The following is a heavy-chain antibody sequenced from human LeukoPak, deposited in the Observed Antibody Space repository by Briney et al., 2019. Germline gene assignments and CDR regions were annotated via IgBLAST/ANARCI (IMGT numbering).Heavy chain of an antibody. Sequence: GGSLRLSCAASGFTFRNYAMSWVRQTPGKGLEWVSGISGSGASTYYADSVKGRFTISRDNSKNTLYLQMNSLRAEDTAVYYCAREYCSGGSCCFDYWGQGTLVTVSS. CDR1: GFTFRNYA. D-gene: IGHD2-15*01. CDR3: AREYCSGGSCCFDY. J-gene: IGHJ4*02. CDR2: ISGSGAST. V-gene: IGHV3-23*01.